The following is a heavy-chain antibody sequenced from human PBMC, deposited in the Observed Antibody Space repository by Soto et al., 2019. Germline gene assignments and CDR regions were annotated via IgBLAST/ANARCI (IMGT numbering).Heavy chain of an antibody. D-gene: IGHD6-13*01. J-gene: IGHJ6*02. CDR2: ISGSGGST. V-gene: IGHV3-23*01. CDR3: AKNDRGGYSSRSYGMDG. Sequence: HPGGSLRLSCAASGFTFSSYAMSWVRQAPGKGLEWVSAISGSGGSTYYADSVKGRFTISRDNSKNTLYLQMTSLRAEDTAVYYCAKNDRGGYSSRSYGMDGWGQGTTVTVSS. CDR1: GFTFSSYA.